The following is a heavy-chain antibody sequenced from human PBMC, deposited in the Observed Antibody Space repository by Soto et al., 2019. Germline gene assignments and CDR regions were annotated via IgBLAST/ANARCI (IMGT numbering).Heavy chain of an antibody. CDR2: ISWNSGSI. CDR1: GFTFDDYA. CDR3: AKDRARKSNYYYYYMDV. Sequence: EVQLVESGGGLVQPGRSLRLSCAASGFTFDDYAMHWVRQAPGKGLEWVSGISWNSGSIGYADSVKGRFTISRDNAKNSLYLKMNSLRAEDTALYYCAKDRARKSNYYYYYMDVWGKGTTVTVSS. J-gene: IGHJ6*03. V-gene: IGHV3-9*01.